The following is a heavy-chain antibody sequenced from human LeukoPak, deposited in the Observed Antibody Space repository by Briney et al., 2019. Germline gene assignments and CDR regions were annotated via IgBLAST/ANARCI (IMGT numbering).Heavy chain of an antibody. D-gene: IGHD3-22*01. CDR1: GFTFNKAR. V-gene: IGHV3-15*01. CDR3: TTAQFFNSSGSLAY. Sequence: GGSLRLSCAASGFTFNKARMNWVRQGPGKGLEWVGRFTSKTDGGTTVYAAPVRGRFTISRDDSKDTLYLQMNTLKTEDTAVYYCTTAQFFNSSGSLAYWGQGTLVTVSS. J-gene: IGHJ4*02. CDR2: FTSKTDGGTT.